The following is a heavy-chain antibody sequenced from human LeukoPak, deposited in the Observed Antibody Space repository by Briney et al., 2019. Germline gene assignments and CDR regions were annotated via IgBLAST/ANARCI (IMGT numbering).Heavy chain of an antibody. V-gene: IGHV3-23*01. D-gene: IGHD3-10*01. J-gene: IGHJ4*02. CDR2: ISGSGGST. CDR1: GFTFSSFA. Sequence: GGSLRLSCAASGFTFSSFAMSWVRQAPGKGLEWVSGISGSGGSTYYADSVKGRFTISRDNSKNTLYLQMNSLRAEDTAVYYCAKSRADYYGSGSYVGGFDYWGQGALVTVSS. CDR3: AKSRADYYGSGSYVGGFDY.